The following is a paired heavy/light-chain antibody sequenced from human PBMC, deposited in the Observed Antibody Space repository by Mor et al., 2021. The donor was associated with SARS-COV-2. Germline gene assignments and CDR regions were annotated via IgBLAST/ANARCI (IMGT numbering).Light chain of an antibody. CDR2: DVS. J-gene: IGLJ1*01. CDR1: SSDVGGYNY. Sequence: QSALTQPASVSGSPGQSITISCTGTSSDVGGYNYVSWYQQHPGKAPKLMIYDVSNRPSGVSNRFSGSKSGNTASLTISGLQAEDEADYYCSSYTSSLYVFGTGTKVTVL. V-gene: IGLV2-14*01. CDR3: SSYTSSLYV.
Heavy chain of an antibody. CDR3: ARGRIQLWIGVNWFDP. CDR2: IYHSGST. CDR1: GGSISSGGYS. Sequence: QLQLQESGSGLVKPSQTLSLTCAVSGGSISSGGYSWSWIRQPPGKGLEWIGYIYHSGSTYYNPSLKSRVTISVDRSKNQFSLKLSSVTAADTAVYYCARGRIQLWIGVNWFDPWGQGTLVTVSS. J-gene: IGHJ5*02. D-gene: IGHD5-18*01. V-gene: IGHV4-30-2*01.